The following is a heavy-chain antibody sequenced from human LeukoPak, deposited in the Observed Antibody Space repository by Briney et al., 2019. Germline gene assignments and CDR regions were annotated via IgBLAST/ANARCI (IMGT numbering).Heavy chain of an antibody. V-gene: IGHV3-30*18. CDR3: AKDLRYYDILTGYYGPYYYYGMDV. D-gene: IGHD3-9*01. J-gene: IGHJ6*02. Sequence: GGSLRLSCAASGFTFSSYGMHWVRQAPGKGLEWVAVISYDGSNKYYADSVKGRFTISRDNSKNTLYLQMNSLRAEDTAVYYCAKDLRYYDILTGYYGPYYYYGMDVWGQGTTVTVSS. CDR1: GFTFSSYG. CDR2: ISYDGSNK.